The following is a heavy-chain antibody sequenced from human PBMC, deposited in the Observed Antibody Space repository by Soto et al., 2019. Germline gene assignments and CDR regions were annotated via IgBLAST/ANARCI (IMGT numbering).Heavy chain of an antibody. CDR3: ARSYLIAAAGTSSYWFDP. V-gene: IGHV1-3*01. CDR2: INAGNGNT. Sequence: GASVKVSCKASGYTFTSYAMHWVRQAPGQRLEWMGWINAGNGNTKYSQKFQGRVTITRDTSASTADMELSSLRSEDTAVYYCARSYLIAAAGTSSYWFDPWGQGTLVTVSS. D-gene: IGHD6-13*01. J-gene: IGHJ5*02. CDR1: GYTFTSYA.